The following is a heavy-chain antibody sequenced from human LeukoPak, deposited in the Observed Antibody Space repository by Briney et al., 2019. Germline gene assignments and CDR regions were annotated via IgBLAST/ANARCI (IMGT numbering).Heavy chain of an antibody. CDR2: LNSDGIRT. J-gene: IGHJ4*02. CDR3: ARAGFYNGYDY. CDR1: GFAVSTYS. Sequence: GGSLRLSCEGFGFAVSTYSMHWVRQTPGQGLVWVSRLNSDGIRTDYADSVRGRFTISRDNAKSTFYMYMDSLRAEDTAVYYCARAGFYNGYDYWGQGTLVTVSS. D-gene: IGHD5-18*01. V-gene: IGHV3-74*01.